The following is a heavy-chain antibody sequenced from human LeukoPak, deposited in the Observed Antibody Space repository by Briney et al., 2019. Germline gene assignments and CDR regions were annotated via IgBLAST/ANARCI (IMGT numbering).Heavy chain of an antibody. Sequence: SETLSLTCTVSGYSISSGYYWGWIRQPPGKGLEWIGSIYHSGSTYYNPSLKSRVTISVDTSKYQFYLKLSSLTAADTAVYYCARRDDSSGYHKIFDYWGPGTLVTVSS. V-gene: IGHV4-38-2*02. J-gene: IGHJ4*02. CDR2: IYHSGST. CDR3: ARRDDSSGYHKIFDY. CDR1: GYSISSGYY. D-gene: IGHD3-22*01.